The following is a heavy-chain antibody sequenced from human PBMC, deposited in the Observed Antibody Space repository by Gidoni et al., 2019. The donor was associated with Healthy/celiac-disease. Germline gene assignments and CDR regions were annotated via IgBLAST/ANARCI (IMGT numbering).Heavy chain of an antibody. CDR3: ARASRELVRGFDY. CDR2: INPNSGGT. D-gene: IGHD6-6*01. CDR1: GYTFTGYY. V-gene: IGHV1-2*02. Sequence: QVQLAQSGAEVKKPGASVKVPCNASGYTFTGYYMHWVRQAPGQGLEWMGWINPNSGGTNYAQKFQGRVTMTRDTSISTAYMELSRLRSDDTAVYYCARASRELVRGFDYWGQGTLVTVSS. J-gene: IGHJ4*02.